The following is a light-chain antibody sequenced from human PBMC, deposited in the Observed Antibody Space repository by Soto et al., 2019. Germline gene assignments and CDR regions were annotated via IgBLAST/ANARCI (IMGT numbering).Light chain of an antibody. V-gene: IGKV3-11*01. J-gene: IGKJ4*01. CDR1: QSVSSY. Sequence: EIVLTQSPATLSLSPGERATLCCRASQSVSSYLAWYQQKPGQAPRLLIYDASNRATGIPARFRGSGSGTDFTLTISSLEPEDFAVYYCQQRSNWPPSLTFGGGTKVEIK. CDR2: DAS. CDR3: QQRSNWPPSLT.